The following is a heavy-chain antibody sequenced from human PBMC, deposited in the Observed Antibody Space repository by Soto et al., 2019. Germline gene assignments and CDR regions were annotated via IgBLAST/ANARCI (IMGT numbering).Heavy chain of an antibody. CDR2: IKQDGGEK. CDR1: GFTFGSYW. V-gene: IGHV3-7*01. CDR3: ARGPYYYDSGSYFGLFDH. J-gene: IGHJ4*02. D-gene: IGHD3-10*01. Sequence: GGSLRLSCAASGFTFGSYWMSWVRQAPGKGLEWVANIKQDGGEKDYVDSVKGRFTISRDNAKNSLYLQMNSLRVEDTALFFCARGPYYYDSGSYFGLFDHWGQGTLVTVSS.